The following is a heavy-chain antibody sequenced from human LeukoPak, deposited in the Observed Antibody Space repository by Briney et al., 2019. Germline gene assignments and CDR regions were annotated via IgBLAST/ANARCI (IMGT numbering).Heavy chain of an antibody. Sequence: ASVKVSCKASRYSFTTYDINWVRQAPGEGLEWMGWMNPNNDNTGYAQNFQGRVTITKNTSISTVYMELSSLRSEDTAVYYCARQAYTYAVYNYHYYMDVWGKGTTVTISS. CDR3: ARQAYTYAVYNYHYYMDV. D-gene: IGHD5-18*01. CDR2: MNPNNDNT. CDR1: RYSFTTYD. V-gene: IGHV1-8*03. J-gene: IGHJ6*03.